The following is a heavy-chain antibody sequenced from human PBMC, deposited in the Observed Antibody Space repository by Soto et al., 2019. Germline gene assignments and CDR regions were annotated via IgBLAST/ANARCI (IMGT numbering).Heavy chain of an antibody. CDR3: ARDGYGDYEGLWFDP. J-gene: IGHJ5*02. Sequence: GGSLRLSCAASGFTVSSNYMSWVRQAPGKGLEWVSVIYSGGSTYYADSVKGRFTISRDNSKNTLYLQMNSLRAEDTAVYYCARDGYGDYEGLWFDPWGQGTLVTVSS. D-gene: IGHD4-17*01. CDR2: IYSGGST. CDR1: GFTVSSNY. V-gene: IGHV3-66*01.